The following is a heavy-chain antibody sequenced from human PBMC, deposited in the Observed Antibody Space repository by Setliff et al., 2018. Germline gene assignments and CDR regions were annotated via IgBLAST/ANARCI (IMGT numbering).Heavy chain of an antibody. CDR2: INWNGGST. CDR1: GFTFDDYA. Sequence: PGGSLRLSCAASGFTFDDYAMTWVRQAPGKGLEWVSGINWNGGSTGYVDSVKGRFTISRDNAKNSLYLQMNSLRAEDTAVYYCAKLVWLTTWYYMDVWGKGTTVTVSS. J-gene: IGHJ6*03. V-gene: IGHV3-20*04. CDR3: AKLVWLTTWYYMDV. D-gene: IGHD5-18*01.